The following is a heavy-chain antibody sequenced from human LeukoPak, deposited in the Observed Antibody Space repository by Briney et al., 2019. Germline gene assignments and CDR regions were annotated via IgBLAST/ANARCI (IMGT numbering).Heavy chain of an antibody. V-gene: IGHV4-34*01. CDR2: INHSGST. CDR3: ARGGDYEVYFDY. J-gene: IGHJ4*02. Sequence: PSETLSLTCAVYGGSFSGYYWSWIRQPPGKGLEWIGEINHSGSTNYNPSLKSRVTISVDTSKNQFSLKLSSVTAADTAVYYCARGGDYEVYFDYWGQGTLVTVSS. D-gene: IGHD4-17*01. CDR1: GGSFSGYY.